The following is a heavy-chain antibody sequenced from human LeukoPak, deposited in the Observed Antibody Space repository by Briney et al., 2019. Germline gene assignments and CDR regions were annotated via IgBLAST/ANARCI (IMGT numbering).Heavy chain of an antibody. CDR3: ANTPSYYYGSGSRALVDY. D-gene: IGHD3-10*01. V-gene: IGHV3-23*01. J-gene: IGHJ4*02. CDR2: ISGSGGST. Sequence: PGGTLRLSCAASGFTFSSNGMNWVRQAPGKGLEWVSGISGSGGSTYYAESVKGRFTISRDNAKNSLYLQMNSLRAEDTAVYYCANTPSYYYGSGSRALVDYWGQGTLVTVSS. CDR1: GFTFSSNG.